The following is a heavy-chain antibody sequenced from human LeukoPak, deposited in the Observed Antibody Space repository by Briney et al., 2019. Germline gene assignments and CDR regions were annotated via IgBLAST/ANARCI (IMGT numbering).Heavy chain of an antibody. CDR3: ARDGVSAARPAPDGMDV. J-gene: IGHJ6*02. V-gene: IGHV3-21*01. Sequence: PGGSLRLSCAASGFTFSSYSMNWVRQAPGKGLEWVSSISSSSSYIYYADSVKGRFTISRDNAKNSLYLQMNSLRAEDTAVYYCARDGVSAARPAPDGMDVWGQGTTVTVSS. CDR2: ISSSSSYI. D-gene: IGHD6-6*01. CDR1: GFTFSSYS.